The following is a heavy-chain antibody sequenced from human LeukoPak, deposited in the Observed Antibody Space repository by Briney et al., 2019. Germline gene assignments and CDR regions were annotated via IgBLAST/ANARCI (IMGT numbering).Heavy chain of an antibody. V-gene: IGHV4-38-2*01. D-gene: IGHD7-27*01. CDR2: IYHSGST. Sequence: SETLSLTCAVSGYSISSGYYWGWIRQPPGKGLEWIGSIYHSGSTYYNPSLKSRVTISVDTSKNQFSLKLSSVTAADTAVYYCARLRNWGPGSLFDCWGQGTLVTVSS. CDR1: GYSISSGYY. J-gene: IGHJ4*02. CDR3: ARLRNWGPGSLFDC.